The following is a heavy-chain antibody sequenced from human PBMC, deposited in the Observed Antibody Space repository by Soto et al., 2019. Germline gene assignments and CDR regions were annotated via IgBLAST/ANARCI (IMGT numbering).Heavy chain of an antibody. CDR3: ASGKAAAGTYGMDV. V-gene: IGHV4-34*01. CDR2: INQSGST. D-gene: IGHD6-13*01. CDR1: GESLSAYY. J-gene: IGHJ6*02. Sequence: SETLSLTCAVYGESLSAYYWTWIRQPPGKGLEWIGEINQSGSTYYNPSLKSRVTISVDTSKNQFSLKLSSVTAADTAVYYCASGKAAAGTYGMDVWGQGTTVTVSS.